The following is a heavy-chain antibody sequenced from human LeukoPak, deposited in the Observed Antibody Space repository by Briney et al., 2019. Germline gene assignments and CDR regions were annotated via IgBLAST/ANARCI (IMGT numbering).Heavy chain of an antibody. CDR2: ISSSSSYI. V-gene: IGHV3-21*01. J-gene: IGHJ4*02. CDR1: GFTFSSYS. D-gene: IGHD3/OR15-3a*01. CDR3: AREQVPLGTGIDY. Sequence: PGGSLRLSCAASGFTFSSYSMNWVRQAPGKGLEWVSSISSSSSYIYYADSVKGRFTISRDNAKNSLYLQMNSLRAEDTAVYYCAREQVPLGTGIDYWGQGTLVTVSS.